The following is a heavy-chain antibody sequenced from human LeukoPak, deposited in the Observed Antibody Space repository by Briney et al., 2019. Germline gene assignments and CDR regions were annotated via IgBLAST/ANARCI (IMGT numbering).Heavy chain of an antibody. J-gene: IGHJ4*02. CDR3: ARRIQTGTTPHFDY. CDR1: GFTFSSYS. V-gene: IGHV3-21*01. CDR2: ISSSSSYI. Sequence: GGSLRLSCAASGFTFSSYSMNWVRQAPGKGLEWVSSISSSSSYIYYADSVKGRFTISRDNAKNSLYLQMNSLRAEDTAVYYCARRIQTGTTPHFDYWGQGTLVTVSS. D-gene: IGHD1-7*01.